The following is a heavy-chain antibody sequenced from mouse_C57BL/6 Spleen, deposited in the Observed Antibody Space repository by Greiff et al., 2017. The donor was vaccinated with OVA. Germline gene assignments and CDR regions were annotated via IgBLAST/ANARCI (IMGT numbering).Heavy chain of an antibody. D-gene: IGHD1-1*01. CDR2: ISSGSSTI. CDR1: GFTFSDYG. Sequence: DVHLVESGGGLVKPGGSLKLSCAASGFTFSDYGMHWVRQAPEKGLEWVAYISSGSSTIYYADTVKGRFTISRDNAKNTLFLQMTSLRSEDTAMYYCARDYYGSSSWYFDVWGTGTTVTVSS. V-gene: IGHV5-17*01. CDR3: ARDYYGSSSWYFDV. J-gene: IGHJ1*03.